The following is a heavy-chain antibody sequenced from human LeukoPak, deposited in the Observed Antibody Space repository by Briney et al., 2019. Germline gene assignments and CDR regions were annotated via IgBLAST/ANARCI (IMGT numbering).Heavy chain of an antibody. CDR1: GGSVSSGSYY. Sequence: SETLSLTCTVSGGSVSSGSYYWSWIRQPPGKGLEWIGYISYSGSTNYNPSLKSRVTISVDTSKNQFSLKLSSVTAADTALYYCAREQGFTYCSGGSCYPGDAFDIWGQGTMVTV. CDR2: ISYSGST. CDR3: AREQGFTYCSGGSCYPGDAFDI. V-gene: IGHV4-61*01. J-gene: IGHJ3*02. D-gene: IGHD2-15*01.